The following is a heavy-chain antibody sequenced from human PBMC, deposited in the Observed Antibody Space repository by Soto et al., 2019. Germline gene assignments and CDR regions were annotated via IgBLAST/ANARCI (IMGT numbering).Heavy chain of an antibody. Sequence: SETLSLTCTVSGGSISSGGYYWSWIRQHPWKGLEWLGYIYYSGSTYYNPSLKSRVTISVDTSKNQFSLKLSSVTAADTAVYYCARGRITIFGVVPDAFDIWGQGXMVTV. CDR1: GGSISSGGYY. D-gene: IGHD3-3*01. CDR2: IYYSGST. J-gene: IGHJ3*02. CDR3: ARGRITIFGVVPDAFDI. V-gene: IGHV4-31*03.